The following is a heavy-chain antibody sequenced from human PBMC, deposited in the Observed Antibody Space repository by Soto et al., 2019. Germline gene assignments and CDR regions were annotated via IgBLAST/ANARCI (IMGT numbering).Heavy chain of an antibody. V-gene: IGHV3-53*01. CDR1: GFNFIRKY. CDR3: AEGVFDSGSFYFDF. CDR2: LYSGGTT. Sequence: EVQLVESGGGLIQPGGSLRLSCAASGFNFIRKYMIWVRQAPGKGLEWVSILYSGGTTYYTDSVKGRFTISRDTSENTIYLQINSLRAEDTAVFYCAEGVFDSGSFYFDFWGQGTLVTVAS. J-gene: IGHJ4*02. D-gene: IGHD3-10*01.